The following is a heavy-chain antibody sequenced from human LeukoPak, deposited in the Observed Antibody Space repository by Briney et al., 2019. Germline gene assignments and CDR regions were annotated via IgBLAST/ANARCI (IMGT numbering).Heavy chain of an antibody. CDR2: VSYDGSNK. J-gene: IGHJ4*02. V-gene: IGHV3-30*18. CDR3: AKEYDSRSYYGR. Sequence: GGSLRLSCAASGXTFSSYGMHWVRQAPGKGLEWVALVSYDGSNKYYAESVKGRFTISRDNSKNTLYLQMDSLRAEDTAVYYCAKEYDSRSYYGRWGQGTLVTVSS. CDR1: GXTFSSYG. D-gene: IGHD3-10*01.